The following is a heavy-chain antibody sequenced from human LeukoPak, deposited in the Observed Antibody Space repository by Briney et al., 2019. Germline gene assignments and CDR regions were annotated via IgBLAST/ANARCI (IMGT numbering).Heavy chain of an antibody. D-gene: IGHD6-13*01. J-gene: IGHJ5*02. CDR3: ARDSTGYSSSWYWFDP. CDR1: GGSISSSNYY. CDR2: IYYSGST. Sequence: SETLSLTCTVSGGSISSSNYYWGWIRQPPGKGLEWIGYIYYSGSTNYNPSLKSRVTISVDTSKNQFSLKLSSVTAADTAVYYCARDSTGYSSSWYWFDPWGQGTLVTVSS. V-gene: IGHV4-61*01.